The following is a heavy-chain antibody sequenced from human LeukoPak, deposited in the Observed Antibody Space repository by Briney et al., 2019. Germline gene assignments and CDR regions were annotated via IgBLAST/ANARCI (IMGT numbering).Heavy chain of an antibody. CDR1: GGSISSGSYY. V-gene: IGHV4-61*02. CDR3: AREREWSRDLLFDY. Sequence: SQTLSLTCTVSGGSISSGSYYWSWIRQPAGKGLEWIGRIYTSGSTNYNPSLKSRVTISVDTSKNQFSLKLSSVTAADTAVYYCAREREWSRDLLFDYWGQGTLVTVSS. J-gene: IGHJ4*02. D-gene: IGHD3-3*01. CDR2: IYTSGST.